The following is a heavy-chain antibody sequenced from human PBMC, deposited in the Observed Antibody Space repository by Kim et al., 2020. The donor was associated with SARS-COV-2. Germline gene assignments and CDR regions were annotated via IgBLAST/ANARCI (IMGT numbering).Heavy chain of an antibody. Sequence: TFQGRVTMTRDTSISTAYMELSRLRSDDTAVYYCARVTNLWSGYWGGFDYWGQGTLVTVSS. J-gene: IGHJ4*02. D-gene: IGHD3-3*01. CDR3: ARVTNLWSGYWGGFDY. V-gene: IGHV1-2*02.